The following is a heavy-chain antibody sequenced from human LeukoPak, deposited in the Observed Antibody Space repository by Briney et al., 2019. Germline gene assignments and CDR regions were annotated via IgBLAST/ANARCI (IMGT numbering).Heavy chain of an antibody. J-gene: IGHJ4*02. CDR1: GFTFSSYG. Sequence: PAGSLRLSCAASGFTFSSYGMSWVRQAPAKGLEWVSTISGSAYNTYYADSVKGRFTISRDNSANTLYLQMNSLRAEDTALYYCAKHSGSYFIYYVDSWGQGTLVTVSS. CDR2: ISGSAYNT. V-gene: IGHV3-23*01. D-gene: IGHD1-26*01. CDR3: AKHSGSYFIYYVDS.